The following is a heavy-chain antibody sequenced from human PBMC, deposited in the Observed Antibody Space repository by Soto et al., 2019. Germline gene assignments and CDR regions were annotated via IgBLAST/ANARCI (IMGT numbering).Heavy chain of an antibody. CDR3: ARDLWGYCGTDCYPLDV. Sequence: SQTLSHTCTVSGGTISGDAWIWIRHPPGKGLEWIGYMYNTGSTVYNPSFKSRVTISVDTSKSQFSLRLNSVTAADTAVYYCARDLWGYCGTDCYPLDVWGQGTTVT. CDR1: GGTISGDA. J-gene: IGHJ6*02. CDR2: MYNTGST. D-gene: IGHD2-21*02. V-gene: IGHV4-59*01.